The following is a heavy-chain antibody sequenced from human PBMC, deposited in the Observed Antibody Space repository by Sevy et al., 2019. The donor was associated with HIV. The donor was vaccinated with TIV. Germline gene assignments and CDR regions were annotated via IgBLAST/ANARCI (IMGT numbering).Heavy chain of an antibody. CDR2: IFPDDSET. CDR1: GYSFSSHW. Sequence: GESLKISCMGSGYSFSSHWIGWVRHMPGKGLEWMGIIFPDDSETRYSPSFQGQVTFSADKSINTAYLQWGSLKASDTAMYYCATSRSGYFDSSRYCIYWGQGTLVTVSS. J-gene: IGHJ4*02. V-gene: IGHV5-51*01. CDR3: ATSRSGYFDSSRYCIY. D-gene: IGHD3-22*01.